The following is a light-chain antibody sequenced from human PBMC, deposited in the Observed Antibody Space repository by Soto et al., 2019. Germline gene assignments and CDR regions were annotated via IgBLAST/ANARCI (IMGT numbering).Light chain of an antibody. CDR1: QSLLHSNGYNY. CDR2: KAS. CDR3: QHYNSYSEA. V-gene: IGKV2-28*01. J-gene: IGKJ1*01. Sequence: DIVMTQSPLSLPVTPGEPASISFRSSQSLLHSNGYNYLDWYQQKPGKAPKLLIYKASTLKSGVPSRFSGSGSGTEFTLTISSLQPDDFATYYCQHYNSYSEAFGQGTKVDIK.